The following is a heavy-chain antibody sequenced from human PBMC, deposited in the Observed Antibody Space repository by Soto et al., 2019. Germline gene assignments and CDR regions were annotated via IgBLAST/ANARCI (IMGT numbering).Heavy chain of an antibody. J-gene: IGHJ6*02. CDR1: GGTFSSYA. D-gene: IGHD3-3*01. V-gene: IGHV1-69*13. CDR3: ARDQGITTFGVYSMYYYGMDV. Sequence: AASVKVSCKASGGTFSSYAISWVRQAPGQGLEWMGGIIPIFGTANYAQKFQGRVTITADESTSTAYMELSSLGSEDTAVYYCARDQGITTFGVYSMYYYGMDVWGPGTTVTVSS. CDR2: IIPIFGTA.